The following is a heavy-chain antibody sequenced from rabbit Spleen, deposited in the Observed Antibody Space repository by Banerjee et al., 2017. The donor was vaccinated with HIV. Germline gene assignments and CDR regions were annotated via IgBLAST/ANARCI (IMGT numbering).Heavy chain of an antibody. J-gene: IGHJ3*01. CDR2: IYTGSSGST. D-gene: IGHD8-1*01. V-gene: IGHV1S45*01. CDR1: GFSFSSSYY. Sequence: QLEESGGGLVKPEGSLTLTCTASGFSFSSSYYMCWVRQAPGKGLEWIACIYTGSSGSTYYASWAKGRFTITKTSSTTVTLQMTSLTAADTATYFCARVLDSIYNGIGLWGQGTLVPVS. CDR3: ARVLDSIYNGIGL.